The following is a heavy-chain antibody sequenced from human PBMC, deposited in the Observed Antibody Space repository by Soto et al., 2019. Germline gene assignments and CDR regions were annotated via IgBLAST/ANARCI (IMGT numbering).Heavy chain of an antibody. CDR3: ARDRKWELPNFDY. Sequence: SLSLSCASSGFTFSSYWIHSVRQAPGKGLVWVSRINSDGSSTSYADSVKGRFTISRDNAKNTLYLQMNSLRAEDTAVYYCARDRKWELPNFDYWRQGTLVPVS. J-gene: IGHJ4*02. CDR1: GFTFSSYW. V-gene: IGHV3-74*01. D-gene: IGHD1-26*01. CDR2: INSDGSST.